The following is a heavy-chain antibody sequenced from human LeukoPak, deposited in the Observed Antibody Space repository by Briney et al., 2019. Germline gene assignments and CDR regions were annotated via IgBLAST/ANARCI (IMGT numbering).Heavy chain of an antibody. CDR2: IKHSGSN. J-gene: IGHJ6*03. Sequence: SGTLSLHCAVYGGYFIGYYWSWIRQRPGTGLEWIGEIKHSGSNKYKPSLKSGVIISVDSSKNQISLNLSSVAAADTAVYYCARGRSGYSYGPYYYYYYMDVWGKGTTVTVSS. CDR1: GGYFIGYY. CDR3: ARGRSGYSYGPYYYYYYMDV. D-gene: IGHD5-18*01. V-gene: IGHV4-34*01.